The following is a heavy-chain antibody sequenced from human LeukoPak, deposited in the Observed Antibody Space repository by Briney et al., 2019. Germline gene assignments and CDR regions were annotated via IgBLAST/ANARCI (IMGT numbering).Heavy chain of an antibody. CDR3: ARRGSSWIFDY. J-gene: IGHJ4*02. Sequence: SETLSLTCTVSGGSISSSSYYWGWLRQPPGKGLEWIGNMFYSGSTYYNPSLKSRVTISVDTSKSQFSLNLSSVTAADTAVYYCARRGSSWIFDYWGQGTLVTVSS. V-gene: IGHV4-39*07. D-gene: IGHD6-13*01. CDR2: MFYSGST. CDR1: GGSISSSSYY.